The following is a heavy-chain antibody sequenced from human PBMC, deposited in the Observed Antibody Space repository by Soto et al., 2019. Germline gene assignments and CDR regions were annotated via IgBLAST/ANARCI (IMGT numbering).Heavy chain of an antibody. J-gene: IGHJ3*02. V-gene: IGHV1-2*02. D-gene: IGHD1-26*01. CDR1: GYTFTGYY. CDR3: ARYSGSYDDFDI. Sequence: VKVSCKASGYTFTGYYMHWVRQAPGQGLEWMGWINPNIGGTNYAQKFQGRVTMTRDTSISTAYMELSRLRSDDTAVYYCARYSGSYDDFDIWGQGTMVTVSS. CDR2: INPNIGGT.